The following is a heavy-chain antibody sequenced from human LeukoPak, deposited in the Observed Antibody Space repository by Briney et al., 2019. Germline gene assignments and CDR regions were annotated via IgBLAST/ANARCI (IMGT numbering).Heavy chain of an antibody. CDR2: LHYSGST. CDR3: ASGLRYFDLYY. J-gene: IGHJ4*02. CDR1: GGSISGYY. Sequence: SETLSLTCTVSGGSISGYYWSWIRQPPGKGLEWIGYLHYSGSTNYNPSLKSRVTISVDTSKNQFSLKLSSVTAADTAVYYCASGLRYFDLYYWGQGTLVTVSS. V-gene: IGHV4-59*12. D-gene: IGHD3-9*01.